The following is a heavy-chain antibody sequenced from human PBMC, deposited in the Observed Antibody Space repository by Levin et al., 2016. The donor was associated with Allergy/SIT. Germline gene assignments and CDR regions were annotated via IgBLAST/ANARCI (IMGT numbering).Heavy chain of an antibody. D-gene: IGHD3-10*01. CDR3: ARGYYYGSGSYYHKSNWFDP. Sequence: ASVKVSCKASGYTFTSYGISWVRQAPGQGLEWMGWISAYNGNTNYAQKLQGRVTMTTDTSTSTAYMELRSLRSDDTAVYYCARGYYYGSGSYYHKSNWFDPWGQGTLVTVSS. CDR1: GYTFTSYG. CDR2: ISAYNGNT. J-gene: IGHJ5*02. V-gene: IGHV1-18*01.